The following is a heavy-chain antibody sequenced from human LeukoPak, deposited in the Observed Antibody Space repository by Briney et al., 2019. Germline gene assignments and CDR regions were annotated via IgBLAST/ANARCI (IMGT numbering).Heavy chain of an antibody. D-gene: IGHD3-22*01. J-gene: IGHJ4*02. CDR3: ARAGRQYYYDSSGYYHY. V-gene: IGHV1-69*04. CDR2: IIPILGIA. Sequence: SVKVSCKASGGTFSSYAISWVRQAPGQGLEWMGRIIPILGIANYAQKFQGRVTITADKSTSTAYMELSSLRSEDTAVYYCARAGRQYYYDSSGYYHYWGQGTQVTVSS. CDR1: GGTFSSYA.